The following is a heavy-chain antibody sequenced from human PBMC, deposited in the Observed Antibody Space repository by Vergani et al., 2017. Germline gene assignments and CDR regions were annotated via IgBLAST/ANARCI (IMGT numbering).Heavy chain of an antibody. CDR2: INHSGST. D-gene: IGHD3-3*01. CDR3: ARSRRYDFWSGYYTGTPQDRYYYYGMDV. J-gene: IGHJ6*04. V-gene: IGHV4-34*01. CDR1: GGSFSGYY. Sequence: QVQLQQWGAGLLKPSETLSLTCAVYGGSFSGYYWSWIRQPPGKGLEWLGEINHSGSTNSNPSLKSRVTISVDTSKNQFSLKRSSLTAAVTAGYYCARSRRYDFWSGYYTGTPQDRYYYYGMDVGGEGTMVTVSA.